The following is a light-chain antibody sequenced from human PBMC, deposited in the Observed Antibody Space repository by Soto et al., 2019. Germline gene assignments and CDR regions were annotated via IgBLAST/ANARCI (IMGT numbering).Light chain of an antibody. Sequence: DIQMTQSPSSLSASVGDRVTITCRASQSVGRFLNWYQQKPGKAPTVLINVASTLRSGVPSRFSGSGSGTDFNLTINSLQHEDFETYFCQQSLTTQLTLGGGTKVDIK. V-gene: IGKV1-39*01. CDR2: VAS. CDR1: QSVGRF. J-gene: IGKJ4*01. CDR3: QQSLTTQLT.